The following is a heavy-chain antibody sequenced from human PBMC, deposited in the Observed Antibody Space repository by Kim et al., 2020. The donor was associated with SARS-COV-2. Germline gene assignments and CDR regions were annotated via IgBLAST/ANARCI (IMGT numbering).Heavy chain of an antibody. J-gene: IGHJ6*02. Sequence: GGSLRLSCAASGFTFSSYSMNWVRQAPGKGLEWVSYISSSSSTIYYADSVKGRFTISRDNAKNSLYLQMNSLRAEDTAVYYCARGQPMVRGVISYYYYGMDVWGQGTTVTVSS. D-gene: IGHD3-10*01. CDR2: ISSSSSTI. CDR1: GFTFSSYS. V-gene: IGHV3-48*01. CDR3: ARGQPMVRGVISYYYYGMDV.